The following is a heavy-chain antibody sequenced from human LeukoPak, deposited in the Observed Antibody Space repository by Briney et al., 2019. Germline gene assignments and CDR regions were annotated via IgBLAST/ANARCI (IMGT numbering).Heavy chain of an antibody. CDR3: RGTYYYGSGIDGDYFDY. V-gene: IGHV3-33*01. J-gene: IGHJ4*02. CDR2: IWYDGSNK. Sequence: GGSLRLSCEASGFNFGTFAMHWVRQAPGEGLEWLAIIWYDGSNKHYSDSVKDRFTISRDNSKSSLYLQMNSLRAEDTAVYYCRGTYYYGSGIDGDYFDYWGQGTLVTVSS. D-gene: IGHD3-10*01. CDR1: GFNFGTFA.